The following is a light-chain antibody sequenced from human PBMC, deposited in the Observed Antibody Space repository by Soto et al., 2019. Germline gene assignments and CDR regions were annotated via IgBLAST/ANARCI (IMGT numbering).Light chain of an antibody. CDR2: AAS. CDR3: LQHNSYPYT. CDR1: QDNSND. Sequence: DIQMTQSPSSLSASVGDRVTITCRASQDNSNDLGRPQQKPGKAAKRLIYAASSLQSGVPSRFSGSGSGSEFTLTISRLQPEDFATYYCLQHNSYPYTLGQGTKLEIK. V-gene: IGKV1-17*01. J-gene: IGKJ2*01.